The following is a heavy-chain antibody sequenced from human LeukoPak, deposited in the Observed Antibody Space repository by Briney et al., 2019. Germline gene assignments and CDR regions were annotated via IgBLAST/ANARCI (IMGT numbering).Heavy chain of an antibody. CDR3: AREGVTYDAFDI. CDR1: GYTFTNYA. V-gene: IGHV1-18*01. D-gene: IGHD2-21*02. J-gene: IGHJ3*02. CDR2: ISAYNGNT. Sequence: ASVKVSCKASGYTFTNYAISWVRQAPGRGLEWMGWISAYNGNTNYAQKLQGRVTMTTDTSTSTAYMELRSLRSDDTAVYYCAREGVTYDAFDIWGQGTMVTVSS.